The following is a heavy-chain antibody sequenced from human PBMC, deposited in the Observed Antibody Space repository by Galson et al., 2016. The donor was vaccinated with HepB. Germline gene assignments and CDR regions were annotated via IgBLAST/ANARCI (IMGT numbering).Heavy chain of an antibody. J-gene: IGHJ4*02. V-gene: IGHV5-10-1*01. D-gene: IGHD4-23*01. CDR2: IDPTGSYS. CDR1: GYNFADYW. CDR3: VGDSVVTRRMVI. Sequence: SGAEVKKPGESLRISCQGSGYNFADYWISWVRQMPGKGLEWVGRIDPTGSYSNYGPSFQGHVTVSADKSISTAYVHWTSLKASDTAIYYCVGDSVVTRRMVIWGPGTLVTVS.